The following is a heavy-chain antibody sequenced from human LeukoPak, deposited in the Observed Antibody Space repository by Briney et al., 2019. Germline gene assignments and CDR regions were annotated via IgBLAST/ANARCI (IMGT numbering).Heavy chain of an antibody. D-gene: IGHD2-21*02. CDR1: GYTFTGYY. J-gene: IGHJ4*02. V-gene: IGHV1-2*02. CDR3: ARVGHDCGGDCYSN. CDR2: INGNTGST. Sequence: GASVKVSCKTSGYTFTGYYIHWVRQAPGQGLEWMGWINGNTGSTNYAQKFQDRVAMTRDTSISTAYMDLNRLISDDTAGYFCARVGHDCGGDCYSNWGQGTLVTVSS.